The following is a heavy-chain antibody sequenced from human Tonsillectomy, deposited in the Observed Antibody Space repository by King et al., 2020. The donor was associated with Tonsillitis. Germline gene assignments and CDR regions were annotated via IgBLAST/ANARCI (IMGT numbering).Heavy chain of an antibody. J-gene: IGHJ3*02. CDR1: GYIFSSQW. CDR3: ASTTIMGSTGGAFVI. D-gene: IGHD1-26*01. CDR2: IYPGDSDT. Sequence: QLVQSGAEVKKPGESLKISCKGSGYIFSSQWIGWVRQMPGKGLEWMGIIYPGDSDTKYSPSFQGQVSISADKSISTAYLPWSSLKAPDTAMYYCASTTIMGSTGGAFVIWAQGTMVTVSS. V-gene: IGHV5-51*01.